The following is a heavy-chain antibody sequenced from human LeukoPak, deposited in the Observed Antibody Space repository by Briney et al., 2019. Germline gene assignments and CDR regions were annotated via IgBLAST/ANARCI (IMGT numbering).Heavy chain of an antibody. V-gene: IGHV1-69*04. J-gene: IGHJ5*02. CDR1: GCTCSSYA. CDR3: ARGRKWLRSGWFDP. CDR2: SIPILNIA. Sequence: ASVTVSRKSSGCTCSSYANSWVRQPPGQGLEWVGRSIPILNIANYAQEFQGRVTISADKSTSTAYMELSSLRSEDTAVYYWARGRKWLRSGWFDPWGQGTLVTVCS. D-gene: IGHD5-12*01.